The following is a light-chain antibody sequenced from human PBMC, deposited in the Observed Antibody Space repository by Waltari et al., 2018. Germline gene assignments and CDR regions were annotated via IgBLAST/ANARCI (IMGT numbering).Light chain of an antibody. CDR3: NSRDSGGDRVV. CDR2: DKN. V-gene: IGLV3-19*01. CDR1: SLRKYY. J-gene: IGLJ2*01. Sequence: SSELTQDPAVSVALGQTGRITFQGDSLRKYYVSWYQQKPGQAPVLVIYDKNNRPSGIPDRFSGSTSGDTASLTITGAQAEDEADYYCNSRDSGGDRVVFGGGTQLTVL.